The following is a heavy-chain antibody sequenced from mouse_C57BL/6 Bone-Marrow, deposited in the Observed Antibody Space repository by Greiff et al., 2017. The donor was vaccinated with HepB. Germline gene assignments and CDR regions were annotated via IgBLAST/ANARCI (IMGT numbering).Heavy chain of an antibody. CDR1: GFNIKDDY. D-gene: IGHD1-1*01. CDR2: IDPENGDT. Sequence: EVKLVESGAELVRPGASVKLSCTASGFNIKDDYMHWVKQRPEQGLEWIGWIDPENGDTEYASKFQGKATITADTSSNTAYLQLSSLTSEDTAVYYCTTEVYGSSYRVYFDYWGQGTTLTVSS. V-gene: IGHV14-4*01. CDR3: TTEVYGSSYRVYFDY. J-gene: IGHJ2*01.